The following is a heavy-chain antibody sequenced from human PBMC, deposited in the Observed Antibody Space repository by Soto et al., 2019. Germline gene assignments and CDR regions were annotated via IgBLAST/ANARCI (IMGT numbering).Heavy chain of an antibody. V-gene: IGHV4-34*01. CDR3: ARISGYSSSWYTISYPHYYYYGMAV. CDR2: INHSGST. D-gene: IGHD6-13*01. J-gene: IGHJ6*02. Sequence: SETLSLTCAVYGGSFSGYYWSWIRQPPGKGLEWIGEINHSGSTNYNPSLKSRVTISVDTSKNQFSLKLSSVTAADTAVYYCARISGYSSSWYTISYPHYYYYGMAVWGQGTRVTVSS. CDR1: GGSFSGYY.